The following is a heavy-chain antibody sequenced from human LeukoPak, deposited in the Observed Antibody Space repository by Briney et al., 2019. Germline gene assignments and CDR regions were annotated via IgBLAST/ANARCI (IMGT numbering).Heavy chain of an antibody. CDR3: AREEGYSYGPFDY. Sequence: ASVKVSCKAPGYTFTTYYMHWVRQAPGRGLEWMGIINPKNGRTTYAQKFQGRVTMTRDTSTSTVYMELSSLRSEDTAVYYCAREEGYSYGPFDYWGQGTLVTVSS. CDR2: INPKNGRT. D-gene: IGHD5-18*01. J-gene: IGHJ4*02. V-gene: IGHV1-46*01. CDR1: GYTFTTYY.